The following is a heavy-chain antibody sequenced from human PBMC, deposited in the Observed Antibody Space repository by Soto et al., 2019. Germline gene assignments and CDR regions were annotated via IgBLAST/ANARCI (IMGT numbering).Heavy chain of an antibody. CDR1: GGTFSSYA. CDR3: ARASANPGEDYFDY. Sequence: QVQLVQSGAEVKKPGSSVKVSCKASGGTFSSYAFSWVRQAPGQGLEWMGGIIPIFGTANYAQKFQGRVTITADESTSTAYMERSSLRSEDTAVYYCARASANPGEDYFDYWGQGTLVTVSS. J-gene: IGHJ4*02. D-gene: IGHD3-16*01. V-gene: IGHV1-69*12. CDR2: IIPIFGTA.